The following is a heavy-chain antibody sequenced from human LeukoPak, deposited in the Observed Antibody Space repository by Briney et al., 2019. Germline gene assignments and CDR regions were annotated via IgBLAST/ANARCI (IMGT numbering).Heavy chain of an antibody. Sequence: PSETLSLTCTVSGGSISSSNWWSWVRQPPGKGLEWIGEIYHSGSTNYNPSLKSRVTISVDKSKNQFSLKLSSVTAADTAVYYCARDRGDYDFWSGYFQGAFDIWGQGTMVTVSS. V-gene: IGHV4-4*02. CDR1: GGSISSSNW. CDR3: ARDRGDYDFWSGYFQGAFDI. J-gene: IGHJ3*02. CDR2: IYHSGST. D-gene: IGHD3-3*01.